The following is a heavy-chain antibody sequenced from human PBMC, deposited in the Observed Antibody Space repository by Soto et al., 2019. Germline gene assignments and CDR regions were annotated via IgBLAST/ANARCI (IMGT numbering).Heavy chain of an antibody. CDR1: GYTFTSYG. Sequence: GASVKVSCKASGYTFTSYGISWVRQAPGQGLEWMGWISAYNGNTNYAQKLQGRVTMTTDTSTSTAYIELRSLRSDDTAVYYCARDGPHLGYCSSTSCLFGMDVWGQGTTVTVSS. V-gene: IGHV1-18*01. CDR2: ISAYNGNT. D-gene: IGHD2-2*01. CDR3: ARDGPHLGYCSSTSCLFGMDV. J-gene: IGHJ6*02.